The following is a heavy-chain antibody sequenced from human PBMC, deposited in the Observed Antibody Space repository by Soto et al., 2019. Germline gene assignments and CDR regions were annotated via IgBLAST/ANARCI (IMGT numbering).Heavy chain of an antibody. CDR3: ARANDRPQLGGNYYYILDV. CDR1: GGTFRTAA. Sequence: QVQLEQSGAEVKKPGSSVKVSCKASGGTFRTAAISWVRQAPGQGLEWMGGIMPVFRTPDYAQKFQGRVTITADESTTTAYMELSGLRSDDTAVYYWARANDRPQLGGNYYYILDVWGQGTTITVSS. V-gene: IGHV1-69*12. CDR2: IMPVFRTP. D-gene: IGHD2-8*01. J-gene: IGHJ6*02.